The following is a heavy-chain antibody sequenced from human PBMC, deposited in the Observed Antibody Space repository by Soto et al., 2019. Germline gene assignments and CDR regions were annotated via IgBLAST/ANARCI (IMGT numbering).Heavy chain of an antibody. CDR2: INRHGDST. CDR1: GFGFDEYG. J-gene: IGHJ4*02. D-gene: IGHD4-17*01. CDR3: AGDHRVGYGDGDYGDS. V-gene: IGHV3-20*04. Sequence: EVYLVESGGGVVRPGGSLRLSCAASGFGFDEYGMSWVRQGPGKGLEWVSGINRHGDSTGYADSVKGRFTISRDNAKNTLYLEMNGRRGEDTSCYCCAGDHRVGYGDGDYGDSWGQGLLVAVSS.